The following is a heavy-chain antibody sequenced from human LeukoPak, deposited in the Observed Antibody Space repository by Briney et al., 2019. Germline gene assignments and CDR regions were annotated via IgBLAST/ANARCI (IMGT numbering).Heavy chain of an antibody. CDR3: ARRTPVYTNRWYFDL. CDR1: GYSFTSYW. Sequence: GESLKISCKGSGYSFTSYWIGWVRQMPGKGLEWMGIIYPGDSDTRYSPSFQGQVTISADKSINTAFVQWSSLKASDTAIYYCARRTPVYTNRWYFDLWGRGTLVTVSS. V-gene: IGHV5-51*01. CDR2: IYPGDSDT. J-gene: IGHJ2*01. D-gene: IGHD2-8*01.